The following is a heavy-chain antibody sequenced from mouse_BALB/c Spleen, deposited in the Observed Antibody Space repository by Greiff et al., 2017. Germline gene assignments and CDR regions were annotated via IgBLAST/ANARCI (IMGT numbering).Heavy chain of an antibody. CDR1: GFSLTGYG. Sequence: VQLVESGPGLVAPSQSLSITCTVSGFSLTGYGVNWVRQPPGKGLEWLGMIWGDGSTDYNSALKSRLSISKDNSKSQVFLKMNSLQTDDTARYYCARERMIYYGNYYAMDYWGQGTSVTVSS. CDR2: IWGDGST. D-gene: IGHD2-1*01. V-gene: IGHV2-6-7*01. CDR3: ARERMIYYGNYYAMDY. J-gene: IGHJ4*01.